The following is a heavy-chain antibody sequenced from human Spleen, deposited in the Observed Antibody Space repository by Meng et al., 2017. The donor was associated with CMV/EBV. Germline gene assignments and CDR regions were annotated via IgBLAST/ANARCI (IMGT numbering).Heavy chain of an antibody. CDR1: GGSVSSGSYY. CDR2: ISHSGST. J-gene: IGHJ4*02. CDR3: AKGYSNYRV. D-gene: IGHD4-11*01. V-gene: IGHV4-61*01. Sequence: GSLRLSCTVSGGSVSSGSYYWSWIRQPPGKRLEWIGYISHSGSTNYNPSLKSRVTISVDTSKNQFSLELSSVTAADTAVYYCAKGYSNYRVWGQGTLVTVSS.